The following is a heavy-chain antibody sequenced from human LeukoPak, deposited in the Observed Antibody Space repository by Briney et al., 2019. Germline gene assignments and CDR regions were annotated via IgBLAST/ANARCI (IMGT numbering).Heavy chain of an antibody. Sequence: SETLSLTCAVYGGSFSGHYWSWTRQPPGKGLEWIGEISQSGSTNYNPSLKSRVTISVDTSKKQFSLKLSSVTAADTAVYYCARVPSIFYDNSGYSDWGQGTLVTVSS. D-gene: IGHD3-22*01. CDR3: ARVPSIFYDNSGYSD. CDR1: GGSFSGHY. V-gene: IGHV4-34*01. J-gene: IGHJ4*02. CDR2: ISQSGST.